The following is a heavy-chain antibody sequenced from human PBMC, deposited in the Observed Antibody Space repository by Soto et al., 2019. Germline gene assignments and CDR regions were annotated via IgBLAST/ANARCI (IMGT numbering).Heavy chain of an antibody. V-gene: IGHV3-30*18. CDR1: GFTFSSYG. CDR3: AKDIPDPGIAVAGTLDD. CDR2: ISYDRSNK. D-gene: IGHD6-19*01. Sequence: GGSLRLSCAASGFTFSSYGMHWVRQAPGKGLEWVAVISYDRSNKYYADSVKGRFTISRDNSKNTLYLQMNSLRAEDTAVYYCAKDIPDPGIAVAGTLDDWGQGTLVTVSS. J-gene: IGHJ4*02.